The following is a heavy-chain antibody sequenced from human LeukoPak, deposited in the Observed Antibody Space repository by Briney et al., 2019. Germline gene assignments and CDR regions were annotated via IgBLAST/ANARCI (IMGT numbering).Heavy chain of an antibody. J-gene: IGHJ5*02. D-gene: IGHD1-1*01. CDR1: GYTFTSYG. CDR3: ARDLWGGQLERRVHDLNWFDP. Sequence: ASVKVSCKASGYTFTSYGISWVRQAPGQGLEWMGWISTYNGNTNYAQKLQGRVTMTTDTSTSTVYMELRSLRSDDTAVYCCARDLWGGQLERRVHDLNWFDPWGQGTLVTVSS. CDR2: ISTYNGNT. V-gene: IGHV1-18*04.